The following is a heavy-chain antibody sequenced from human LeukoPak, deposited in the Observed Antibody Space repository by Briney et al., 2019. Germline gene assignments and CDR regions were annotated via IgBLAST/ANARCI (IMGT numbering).Heavy chain of an antibody. J-gene: IGHJ1*01. CDR2: IYYSGST. V-gene: IGHV4-30-4*08. CDR3: ARIRTSGYYYDPFEYFQH. CDR1: GGSISSGDYY. D-gene: IGHD3-22*01. Sequence: SETLSLTCTVSGGSISSGDYYWSWIRQPPGKGLEWIGYIYYSGSTYYNPSLKSRVTISVDTSKNQFSLKLSSVTAADTAVYYCARIRTSGYYYDPFEYFQHWGQGTLVTVSS.